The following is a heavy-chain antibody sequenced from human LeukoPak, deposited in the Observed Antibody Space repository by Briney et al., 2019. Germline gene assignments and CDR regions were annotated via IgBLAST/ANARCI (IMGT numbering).Heavy chain of an antibody. CDR2: INPNSGGT. V-gene: IGHV1-2*02. D-gene: IGHD6-13*01. Sequence: ASVKVSCKASGYTFTGYYMHWVRQAPGQGLEWMGWINPNSGGTNYAQKFQGRVTMTRDTSISTAYMELSRLRSDDTAVYCCARSGGFAAAAGDYWGQGTLVTVSS. CDR1: GYTFTGYY. CDR3: ARSGGFAAAAGDY. J-gene: IGHJ4*02.